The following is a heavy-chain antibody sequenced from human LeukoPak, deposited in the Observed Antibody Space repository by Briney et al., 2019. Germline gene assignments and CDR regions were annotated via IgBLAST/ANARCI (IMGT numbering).Heavy chain of an antibody. CDR2: ISDSGDDT. CDR1: GFTFRSYA. V-gene: IGHV3-23*01. D-gene: IGHD3-22*01. CDR3: ARDIPMMADAFDI. Sequence: QAGGSLRLSCAASGFTFRSYAMTWVRQAPGKGLDWVSGISDSGDDTYHADSVKGRFTISRDNSKNTLYLQMNSLRAEDTAVYYCARDIPMMADAFDIWGQGTMVTVSS. J-gene: IGHJ3*02.